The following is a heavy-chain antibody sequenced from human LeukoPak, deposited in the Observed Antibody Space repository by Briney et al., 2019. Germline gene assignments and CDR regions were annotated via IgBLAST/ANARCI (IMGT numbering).Heavy chain of an antibody. CDR3: ARETRYSSSWYAYYYYMDV. Sequence: TPSETLSLTCTVSGGSISSHYWSWIRQPPGKGLEWIGYIYYSGSTNYNPSLKSRVTISVDTSKNQFSLKLSSVTAADTAVYYCARETRYSSSWYAYYYYMDVWGKGTTVTVSS. CDR2: IYYSGST. J-gene: IGHJ6*03. CDR1: GGSISSHY. D-gene: IGHD6-13*01. V-gene: IGHV4-59*11.